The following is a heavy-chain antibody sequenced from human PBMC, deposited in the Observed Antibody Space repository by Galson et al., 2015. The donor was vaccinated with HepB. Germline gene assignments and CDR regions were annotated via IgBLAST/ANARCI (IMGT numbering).Heavy chain of an antibody. Sequence: SYDINWVRQARGQRLEWIGWIVVGSGNTNYAQKFQERVTITRDMSTSTAYMELSSLRSEDTAVYYCAAEGVGATSYWGQGTLVTVSS. CDR2: IVVGSGNT. V-gene: IGHV1-58*02. CDR1: SYD. D-gene: IGHD1-26*01. CDR3: AAEGVGATSY. J-gene: IGHJ4*02.